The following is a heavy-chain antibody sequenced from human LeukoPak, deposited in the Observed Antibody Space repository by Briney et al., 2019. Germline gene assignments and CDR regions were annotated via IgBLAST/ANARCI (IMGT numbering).Heavy chain of an antibody. CDR1: GGSISSGDYY. CDR3: ARESRDSSGYYCIDY. D-gene: IGHD3-22*01. CDR2: IYYSGST. J-gene: IGHJ4*02. V-gene: IGHV4-30-4*02. Sequence: PSETLSLTCTVSGGSISSGDYYWSWIRQPPGKGLEWIGYIYYSGSTYYNPSLKSRVTISVDTSKNQFSLKLSSVTAADTAVYYCARESRDSSGYYCIDYWGQGTLVTVSS.